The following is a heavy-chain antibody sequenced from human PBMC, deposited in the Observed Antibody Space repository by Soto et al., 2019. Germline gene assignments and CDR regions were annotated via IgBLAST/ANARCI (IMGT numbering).Heavy chain of an antibody. CDR3: ARLRIYRNDNWTRNSYSVLAF. D-gene: IGHD2-21*01. V-gene: IGHV5-51*01. CDR1: GYSFTSYG. CDR2: IYPGDSDT. J-gene: IGHJ6*03. Sequence: PGEPLKISCNGSGYSFTSYGIGWVRKKPGKGLEWMGIIYPGDSDTRYSPSFQGQVTISADTSISTAYLQWSSLKASATALYYCARLRIYRNDNWTRNSYSVLAFWGKGTTVTV.